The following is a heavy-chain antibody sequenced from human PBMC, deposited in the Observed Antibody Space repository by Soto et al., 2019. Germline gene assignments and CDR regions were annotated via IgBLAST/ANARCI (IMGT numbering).Heavy chain of an antibody. D-gene: IGHD5-18*01. CDR3: AIGDSYGVYYYYYGMDV. CDR2: IIPILGIA. J-gene: IGHJ6*02. V-gene: IGHV1-69*02. Sequence: QVQLVQSGAEVKKPGSSVKVSCKASGGTFSSYTISWVRQAPGQGLEWMGRIIPILGIANYAQKFQGRVMITADKSTSTAYMELSSLRSEDTAVYYCAIGDSYGVYYYYYGMDVWGQGTTVTVSS. CDR1: GGTFSSYT.